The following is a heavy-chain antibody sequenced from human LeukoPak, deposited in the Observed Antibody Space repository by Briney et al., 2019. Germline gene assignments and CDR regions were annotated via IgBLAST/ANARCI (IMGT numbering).Heavy chain of an antibody. D-gene: IGHD3-22*01. V-gene: IGHV3-23*01. CDR1: GFTFSSYA. CDR2: ISGSGGST. CDR3: AKALSSGKPNWFDP. Sequence: QTGGSLRLSCAASGFTFSSYAMSWVRQAPGKGLEWVSAISGSGGSTYYADSVKGRFTISRDNSKNTLYMQMNSLRAEDTAVYYCAKALSSGKPNWFDPWGQGTLVTVSS. J-gene: IGHJ5*02.